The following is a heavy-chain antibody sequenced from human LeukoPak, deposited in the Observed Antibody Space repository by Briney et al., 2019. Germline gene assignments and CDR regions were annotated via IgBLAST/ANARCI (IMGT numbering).Heavy chain of an antibody. CDR3: ARDAPPWSAFDI. Sequence: PSETLSLTCTVSGGFISSYYWSWIRQPPGKGLEWIGYIYYSGSTNYNPSLKSRVTISVDTSKNQFSLRLSSVTAADTAVYYCARDAPPWSAFDIWGQGTMVTVSS. V-gene: IGHV4-59*01. D-gene: IGHD1-1*01. CDR2: IYYSGST. CDR1: GGFISSYY. J-gene: IGHJ3*02.